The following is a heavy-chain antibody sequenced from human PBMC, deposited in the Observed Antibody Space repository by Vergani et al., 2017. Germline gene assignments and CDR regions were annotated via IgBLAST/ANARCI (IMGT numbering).Heavy chain of an antibody. Sequence: QVQLVQSGAEVKKPGASVKVSCKASGYTFTGYYMHWVRQAPGQGLEWMGWINPNSGGTNYAQKFQGRVTMTRDTSISTAYMELSRLRSDDTAVYYCATITRTSSYYYYYYGMDVWGQGTTVTVSS. J-gene: IGHJ6*02. D-gene: IGHD3-10*01. CDR3: ATITRTSSYYYYYYGMDV. V-gene: IGHV1-2*02. CDR2: INPNSGGT. CDR1: GYTFTGYY.